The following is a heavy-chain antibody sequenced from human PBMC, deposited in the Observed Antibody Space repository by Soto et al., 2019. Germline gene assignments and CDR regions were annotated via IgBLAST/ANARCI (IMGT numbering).Heavy chain of an antibody. Sequence: TLSLTCTVSGGSISSSSYYWGWIRQPPGKGLEWIGSIYYSGSTYYNPSLKSRVTISVDTSKNQFSLKLSSVTAADTAVYYRARPPEKNCSGGSYYAFDIWGQGTMVTVSS. V-gene: IGHV4-39*01. J-gene: IGHJ3*02. CDR3: ARPPEKNCSGGSYYAFDI. CDR2: IYYSGST. D-gene: IGHD2-15*01. CDR1: GGSISSSSYY.